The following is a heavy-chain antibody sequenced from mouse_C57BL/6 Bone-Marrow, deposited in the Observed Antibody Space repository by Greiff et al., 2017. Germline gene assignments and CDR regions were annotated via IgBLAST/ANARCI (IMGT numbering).Heavy chain of an antibody. J-gene: IGHJ1*03. CDR2: ISGGGGNT. Sequence: EVMLVESGGGLVKPGGSLKLSCAASGFTFSSYTMSWVRQTPEKRLQWVAAISGGGGNTYYPDNVKGRFTISRDNDKNILYLQLSSLRSEDAALFFCSRQITTVLATKYFDVWATGPTVTVSS. CDR1: GFTFSSYT. CDR3: SRQITTVLATKYFDV. V-gene: IGHV5-9*01. D-gene: IGHD1-1*01.